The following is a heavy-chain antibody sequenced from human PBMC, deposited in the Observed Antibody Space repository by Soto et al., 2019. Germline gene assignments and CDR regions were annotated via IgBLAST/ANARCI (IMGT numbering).Heavy chain of an antibody. D-gene: IGHD1-26*01. J-gene: IGHJ4*02. CDR3: AVGASYVVGFDY. V-gene: IGHV1-3*01. CDR2: INAGNGNT. CDR1: GYTFTSYA. Sequence: QVQLVQSGAEVKKPGASVKVSCKASGYTFTSYAMHWVRQAPGQRLEWMGWINAGNGNTKYSQKFQGRVTITRDTSASTAYMELSSLTSEYTAVYYCAVGASYVVGFDYWGQGTLVTVSS.